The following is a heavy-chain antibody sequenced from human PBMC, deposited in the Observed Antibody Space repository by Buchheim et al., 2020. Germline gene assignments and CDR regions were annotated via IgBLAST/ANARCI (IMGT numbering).Heavy chain of an antibody. CDR3: ARGGFGAPTEEYYGMDV. Sequence: QVQLQESGPGLVKPSETLSLTCTVSGGSISSYYWSWIRQPPGKGLEWIGYIYYSGSTNYNPSLKSRVTISVDTSKNQFSLKLSSVTAADTAVYYCARGGFGAPTEEYYGMDVWGQGTT. D-gene: IGHD3-10*01. CDR2: IYYSGST. V-gene: IGHV4-59*01. CDR1: GGSISSYY. J-gene: IGHJ6*02.